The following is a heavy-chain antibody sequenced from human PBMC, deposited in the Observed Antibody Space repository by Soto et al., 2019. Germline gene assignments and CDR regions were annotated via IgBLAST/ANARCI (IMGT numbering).Heavy chain of an antibody. V-gene: IGHV3-30-3*01. J-gene: IGHJ4*02. Sequence: LRLSCAASGFTFSSYAMHWVRQAPGKGLEWVAVISYDGSNKYFADSVKGRFTISRDNSKNTLYLQMNSLRAEDTAVYYCARGPSSLTRFDYWGQGTLVTVSS. CDR3: ARGPSSLTRFDY. CDR2: ISYDGSNK. D-gene: IGHD2-2*01. CDR1: GFTFSSYA.